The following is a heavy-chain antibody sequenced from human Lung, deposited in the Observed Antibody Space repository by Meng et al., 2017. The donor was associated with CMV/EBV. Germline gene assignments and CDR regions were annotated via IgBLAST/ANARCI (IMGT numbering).Heavy chain of an antibody. CDR2: IRSRLNDYAK. Sequence: GEXXKISCAASGFTFSGSAMHWVRLASGKGLEWVGRIRSRLNDYAKAYAASVKGRFSISRNDSGHTAYLQKNSLKTEDAAEYYCTTTPGDYESSGYYFMDWXQGTXVTVSS. D-gene: IGHD3-22*01. CDR1: GFTFSGSA. J-gene: IGHJ4*02. V-gene: IGHV3-73*01. CDR3: TTTPGDYESSGYYFMD.